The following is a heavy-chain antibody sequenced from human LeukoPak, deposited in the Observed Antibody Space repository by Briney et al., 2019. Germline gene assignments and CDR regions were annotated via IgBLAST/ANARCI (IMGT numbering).Heavy chain of an antibody. CDR1: GGSISSSSYY. Sequence: KPSETLSLTCTVSGGSISSSSYYWGWIRQPPGKGLEWIRSIYYSGSTYYNPSLKSRVTISVDTSKNQLSLKLSSVTAADTAVYYCARSVYGVVITHDAFDIWGQGTMVTVSS. D-gene: IGHD3-3*01. V-gene: IGHV4-39*01. CDR2: IYYSGST. CDR3: ARSVYGVVITHDAFDI. J-gene: IGHJ3*02.